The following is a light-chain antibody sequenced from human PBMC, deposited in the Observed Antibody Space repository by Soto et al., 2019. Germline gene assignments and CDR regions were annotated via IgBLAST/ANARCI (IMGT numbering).Light chain of an antibody. Sequence: EIVMTQSPATLSVSPGERATLSCRASQSVSSNLAWYQQKPGQAPRLLIYDASNRATGIPARFSGSGSGTDFTLTISSLQSEDFAVYYWQQYNSWPLTFGGGTKVDIK. CDR2: DAS. J-gene: IGKJ4*01. CDR1: QSVSSN. V-gene: IGKV3D-15*01. CDR3: QQYNSWPLT.